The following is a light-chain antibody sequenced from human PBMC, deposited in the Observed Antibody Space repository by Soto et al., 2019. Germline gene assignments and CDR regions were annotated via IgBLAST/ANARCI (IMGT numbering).Light chain of an antibody. Sequence: EIVLTQSPGTLSLSPGEGATLSRRASQSVTGSYLAWYQQKPGQAPRLLIYGASSRATGIPDRFSGSESGTDFTLTISRLEPEDFAVYYCQQYGSSPRTFGQGTKVEI. J-gene: IGKJ1*01. CDR1: QSVTGSY. CDR2: GAS. V-gene: IGKV3-20*01. CDR3: QQYGSSPRT.